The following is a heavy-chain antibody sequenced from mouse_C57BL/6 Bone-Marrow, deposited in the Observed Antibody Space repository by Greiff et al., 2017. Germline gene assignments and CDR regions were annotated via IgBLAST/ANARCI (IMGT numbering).Heavy chain of an antibody. Sequence: QVQLQQSGPGLVAPSQSLSITCTVSGFSLTSYAISWVRQPPGKGLEWLGVIWTGGGTNYNSALKSRLSISKDNSKSQVFLKMNSLQTDDTARYYCARGERAAQATSWFAYWGQWTLVTVSA. CDR1: GFSLTSYA. J-gene: IGHJ3*01. CDR3: ARGERAAQATSWFAY. D-gene: IGHD3-2*02. CDR2: IWTGGGT. V-gene: IGHV2-9-1*01.